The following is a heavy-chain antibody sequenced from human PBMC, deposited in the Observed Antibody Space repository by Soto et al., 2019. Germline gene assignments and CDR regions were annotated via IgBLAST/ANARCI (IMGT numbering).Heavy chain of an antibody. D-gene: IGHD3-10*01. Sequence: GASVKVSCKASGGTFSSYAISWVRQAPGQGLEWMGGIIPIFGTANYAQKFQGRVTITADESRSTAYMELSSLRSEDTAVYYCARPLHVYGYNYGMDVWGQGTTVTVSS. CDR2: IIPIFGTA. CDR1: GGTFSSYA. V-gene: IGHV1-69*13. J-gene: IGHJ6*02. CDR3: ARPLHVYGYNYGMDV.